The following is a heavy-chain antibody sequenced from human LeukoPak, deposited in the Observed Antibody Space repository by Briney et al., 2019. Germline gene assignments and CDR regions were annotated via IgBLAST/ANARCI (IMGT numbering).Heavy chain of an antibody. CDR3: ARANSATIPGVDP. Sequence: PGGSLRLSCAASGFTVSTKYMNWVRQAPGKGLEWVSIIYSGGSTYYADSVKGRFTISRDNSKNTVYLQMNSLRAEDTAVYYCARANSATIPGVDPWGQGTLATVSS. D-gene: IGHD1-26*01. J-gene: IGHJ5*02. CDR1: GFTVSTKY. V-gene: IGHV3-53*01. CDR2: IYSGGST.